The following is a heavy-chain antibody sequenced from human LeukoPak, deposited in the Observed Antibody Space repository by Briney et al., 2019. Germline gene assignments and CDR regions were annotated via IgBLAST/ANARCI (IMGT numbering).Heavy chain of an antibody. CDR1: GVSISSSSYY. Sequence: PETLSLTCTVSGVSISSSSYYWGWIRQPGWIRQPPGKGLEWIGSIYYSGSTYYNPSLKSRVTISVDTSKNQYSLKLSSVTAADTAVYYCARLAPLGSGTYYFDYWGQGTLVTVSS. CDR3: ARLAPLGSGTYYFDY. D-gene: IGHD2-15*01. V-gene: IGHV4-39*01. CDR2: IYYSGST. J-gene: IGHJ4*02.